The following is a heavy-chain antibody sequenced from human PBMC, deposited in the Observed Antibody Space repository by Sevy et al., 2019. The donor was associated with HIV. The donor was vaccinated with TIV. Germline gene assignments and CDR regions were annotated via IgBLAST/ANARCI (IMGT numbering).Heavy chain of an antibody. D-gene: IGHD2-2*01. CDR1: GFTFSNAW. J-gene: IGHJ6*02. CDR3: TTPLGDCSSTSCDHYYYYGMDV. CDR2: IKSKTDGGTT. V-gene: IGHV3-15*01. Sequence: GGSLRLSCAASGFTFSNAWMSWVRQAPGKGLEWVGRIKSKTDGGTTDYAAPVKGRFTISRDDSKNTLYLQMNSLKTEDTAVYYCTTPLGDCSSTSCDHYYYYGMDVWGQGTTVTVSS.